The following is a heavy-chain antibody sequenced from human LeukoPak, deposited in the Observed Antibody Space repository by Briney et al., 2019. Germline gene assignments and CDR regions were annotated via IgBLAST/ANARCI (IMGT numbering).Heavy chain of an antibody. J-gene: IGHJ4*02. CDR2: IYYSGST. V-gene: IGHV4-39*01. CDR1: GGSISSSSYY. D-gene: IGHD6-6*01. CDR3: ARWCIAARPDEGIEDY. Sequence: SETLSLTCTVSGGSISSSSYYWGWIRQPPGKGLEWIGSIYYSGSTYYNPSLKSRVTISVDTSKNQFSLKLSSVTAADTAVYYCARWCIAARPDEGIEDYWGQGTLVTVSS.